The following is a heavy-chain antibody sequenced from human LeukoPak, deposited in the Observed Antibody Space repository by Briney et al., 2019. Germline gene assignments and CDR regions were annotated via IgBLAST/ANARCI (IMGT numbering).Heavy chain of an antibody. V-gene: IGHV4-39*07. CDR1: GGSISSSSYY. J-gene: IGHJ3*02. CDR3: ARAPDYGDYETAFDI. CDR2: INHSGST. Sequence: PSETLSLTCTVSGGSISSSSYYWSWIRQPPGKGLEWIGEINHSGSTNYNPSLKSRVTISVDTSKNQFSLKLSSVTAADTAVYYCARAPDYGDYETAFDIWGQGTMVTVSS. D-gene: IGHD4-17*01.